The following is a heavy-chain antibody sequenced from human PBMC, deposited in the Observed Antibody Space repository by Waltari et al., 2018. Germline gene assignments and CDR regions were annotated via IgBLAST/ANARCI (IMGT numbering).Heavy chain of an antibody. CDR1: GLTFSSYS. V-gene: IGHV3-21*01. J-gene: IGHJ6*03. Sequence: EVQLVESGGGLVKPGGSLRLSCAASGLTFSSYSMNWVRQAPGKGLEWVSSISSSSSYIYYADSVKGRFTISRDNAKNSLYLQMNSLRAEDTAVYYCMGTTGYYYYMDVWGKGTTVTVSS. D-gene: IGHD1-26*01. CDR3: MGTTGYYYYMDV. CDR2: ISSSSSYI.